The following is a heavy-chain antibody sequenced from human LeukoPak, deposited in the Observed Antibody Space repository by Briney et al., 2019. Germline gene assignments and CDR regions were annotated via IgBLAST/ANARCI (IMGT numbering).Heavy chain of an antibody. Sequence: ASVKVSCKASGYTFTGYYMHWVRQAPGQGLEWMGRINPNSDGTNYARQFQARVTMTRDTSINTAHMELNRLQSDDTAIYYCAREWSYYDSGHHALDYWGQGTLLTVSS. CDR3: AREWSYYDSGHHALDY. V-gene: IGHV1-2*06. D-gene: IGHD3-22*01. CDR1: GYTFTGYY. J-gene: IGHJ4*02. CDR2: INPNSDGT.